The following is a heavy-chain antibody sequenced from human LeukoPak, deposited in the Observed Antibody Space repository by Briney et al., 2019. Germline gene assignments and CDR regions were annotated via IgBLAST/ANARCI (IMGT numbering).Heavy chain of an antibody. CDR1: GFSFNKYG. J-gene: IGHJ4*02. D-gene: IGHD2-2*01. V-gene: IGHV3-30*02. CDR3: ARGASIVVVPAAMPFDY. Sequence: GGSLRLSCTASGFSFNKYGTHWVRQAPGKGLEWVTFIQYDDSVKFYADSVKGRFTISRDNSKNTLYLQMNSLRAEDTAVYYCARGASIVVVPAAMPFDYWGQGTLVTVSS. CDR2: IQYDDSVK.